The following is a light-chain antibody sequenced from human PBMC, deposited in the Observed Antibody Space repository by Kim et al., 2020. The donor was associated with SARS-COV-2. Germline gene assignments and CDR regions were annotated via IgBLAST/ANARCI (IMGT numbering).Light chain of an antibody. J-gene: IGKJ4*01. V-gene: IGKV3-20*01. CDR1: QSISAGY. CDR3: QQYGSSRLS. Sequence: LSPREQATLSCRASQSISAGYLAWYKQKPGGAPRLLVYGASTRATGVPDSFSASGSGTDFTLTISRLEPEDFAVYYCQQYGSSRLSFGGGTKLEI. CDR2: GAS.